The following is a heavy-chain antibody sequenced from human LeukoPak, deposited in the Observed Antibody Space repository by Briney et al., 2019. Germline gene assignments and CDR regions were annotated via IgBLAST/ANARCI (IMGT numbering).Heavy chain of an antibody. CDR2: IYTGGNA. J-gene: IGHJ2*01. V-gene: IGHV3-53*01. D-gene: IGHD6-6*01. CDR1: GFTVSSNY. CDR3: ARDRLRIGCFDL. Sequence: GGSLRLSCAASGFTVSSNYMSWVRQAPGKGLEWVSVIYTGGNAYYADSVKGRFTISRDNSKNTLYLQMNSLRAEDTAVYYCARDRLRIGCFDLWGRGTLVTVSS.